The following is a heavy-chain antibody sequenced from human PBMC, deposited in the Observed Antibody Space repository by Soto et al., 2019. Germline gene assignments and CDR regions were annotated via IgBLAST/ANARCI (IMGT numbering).Heavy chain of an antibody. CDR2: IYYSGIT. V-gene: IGHV4-31*03. CDR1: GGSISSGGYY. D-gene: IGHD5-12*01. Sequence: QVQLQESGPGLVKPSQTLSLTCTVSGGSISSGGYYWSWIRQHPGKGLEWIGYIYYSGITYYNPSLKSRVTISVDTSKNQFSLKLSSVTAADTAVYYCARGRAVATNFDYWGQGTLVTVSS. J-gene: IGHJ4*02. CDR3: ARGRAVATNFDY.